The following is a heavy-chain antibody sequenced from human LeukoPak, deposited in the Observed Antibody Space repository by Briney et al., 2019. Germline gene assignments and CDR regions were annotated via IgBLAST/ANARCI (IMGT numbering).Heavy chain of an antibody. D-gene: IGHD1-26*01. V-gene: IGHV1-2*02. CDR1: GYTFTVYY. Sequence: GASVKVSCKASGYTFTVYYMHWVRQAPGPGHEWMGWINPNSGGTNYAQKFQGRVTMTRDTSISTAYMELTRLRSDDTAVYYCASSLGSRVGYWGQGTLVTVSS. CDR3: ASSLGSRVGY. CDR2: INPNSGGT. J-gene: IGHJ4*02.